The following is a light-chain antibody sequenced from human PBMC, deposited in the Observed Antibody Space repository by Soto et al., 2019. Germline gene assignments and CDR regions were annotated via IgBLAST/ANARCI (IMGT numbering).Light chain of an antibody. CDR3: QQQGT. J-gene: IGKJ2*01. V-gene: IGKV3-20*01. CDR1: EFLSSSY. Sequence: EVVLTQSPGTLSLSPGERATLSCRASEFLSSSYLVWYLQKPGQAPRLLIYAATRRATGIPDRFSGSGSATEYTLTINELDPEDFAGYCCQQQGTFGQGTKLEIK. CDR2: AAT.